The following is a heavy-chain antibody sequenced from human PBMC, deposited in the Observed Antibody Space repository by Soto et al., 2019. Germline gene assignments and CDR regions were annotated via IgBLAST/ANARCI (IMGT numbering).Heavy chain of an antibody. V-gene: IGHV4-4*02. Sequence: QVQLQESGPGLVKPSGTLSLTCAVSGGSISSSNWWSWVRQPPGKGVEWIGEMYHSGSTNYNPSLTSRVTISVDKSKNQFSLKLSSVTAADTAVYYCARAQYSSGWYSSDWGQGTLVTVSS. CDR1: GGSISSSNW. CDR3: ARAQYSSGWYSSD. CDR2: MYHSGST. J-gene: IGHJ4*02. D-gene: IGHD6-19*01.